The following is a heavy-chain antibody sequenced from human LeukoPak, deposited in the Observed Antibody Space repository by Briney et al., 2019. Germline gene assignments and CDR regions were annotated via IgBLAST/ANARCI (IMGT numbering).Heavy chain of an antibody. J-gene: IGHJ4*02. CDR1: GGSISSGGYC. D-gene: IGHD3-10*01. V-gene: IGHV4-31*03. CDR2: IYYSGST. CDR3: AREERITMVRGVIDY. Sequence: PSQTLSLTCTVSGGSISSGGYCWSWIPPHPGQGLVWIGYIYYSGSTYYNPSLKSRVTTSVDTSKNQSYLKLSSVTAADTAVYDGAREERITMVRGVIDYWGQGTLVTVSS.